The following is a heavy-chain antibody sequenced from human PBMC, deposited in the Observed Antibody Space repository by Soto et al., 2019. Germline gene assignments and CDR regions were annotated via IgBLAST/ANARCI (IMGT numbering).Heavy chain of an antibody. J-gene: IGHJ1*01. CDR2: FYYSGST. CDR1: GGSISSYY. CDR3: ARESNGGNTGAEYFQH. Sequence: SETLSLTCTVSGGSISSYYWSWIRQPPGKGLEWIGYFYYSGSTNYNPSLKSRVTISVDTSKNQFSLKLGLVTAADTAVYYCARESNGGNTGAEYFQHWGQGTLVTVSS. D-gene: IGHD2-15*01. V-gene: IGHV4-59*01.